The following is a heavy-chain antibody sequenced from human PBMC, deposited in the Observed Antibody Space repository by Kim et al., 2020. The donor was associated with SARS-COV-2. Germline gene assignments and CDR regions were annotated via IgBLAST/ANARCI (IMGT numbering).Heavy chain of an antibody. CDR3: ARDRCSSTSCYNYYYGMDV. J-gene: IGHJ6*02. Sequence: GGSLRLSCAASGFTFSDYYMSWIRQAPGKGLEWVSYISSSSSYTNYADSVKGRFTISRDNAKNSLYLQMNSLRAEDTAVYYCARDRCSSTSCYNYYYGMDVWGQGTTVTVSS. CDR1: GFTFSDYY. V-gene: IGHV3-11*06. CDR2: ISSSSSYT. D-gene: IGHD2-2*01.